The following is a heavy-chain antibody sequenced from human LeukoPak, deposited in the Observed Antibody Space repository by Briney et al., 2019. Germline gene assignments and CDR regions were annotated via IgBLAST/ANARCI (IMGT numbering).Heavy chain of an antibody. CDR2: IKQDASDK. Sequence: GGSLRLSCAASGFTFSSHWMSWVRQAPGKGLEWVAYIKQDASDKYYVDSMKGRFTISRDNAKNSLYLQMNSLRAEDTAVYYCAKGGRYLNYWGQGTLVTVSS. V-gene: IGHV3-7*01. D-gene: IGHD1-26*01. CDR3: AKGGRYLNY. J-gene: IGHJ4*02. CDR1: GFTFSSHW.